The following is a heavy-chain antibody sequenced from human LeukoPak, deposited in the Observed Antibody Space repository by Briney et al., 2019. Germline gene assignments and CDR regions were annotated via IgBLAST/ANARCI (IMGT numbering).Heavy chain of an antibody. Sequence: PGGSLRLSCAASGFTFSSYGMHWVRQAPGKGLEWVAVIWYDGSNKYYADSVKGRFTIPRDNSKNTLYLQMNSLRAEDTAVYYCAKSLRDYFDYWGQGTLVTVSS. V-gene: IGHV3-33*06. CDR1: GFTFSSYG. J-gene: IGHJ4*02. D-gene: IGHD4-17*01. CDR3: AKSLRDYFDY. CDR2: IWYDGSNK.